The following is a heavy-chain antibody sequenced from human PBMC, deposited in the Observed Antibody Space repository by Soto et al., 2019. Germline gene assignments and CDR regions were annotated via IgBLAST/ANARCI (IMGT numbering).Heavy chain of an antibody. CDR3: ARDHEGLDY. CDR1: GCSISSYY. V-gene: IGHV4-59*01. CDR2: IYYSGST. Sequence: PSETLSLTCTVSGCSISSYYWSWIRQPPGKGLEWIGYIYYSGSTNYNPSLKSRVTISVDTSKNQFSLKLSSVTAADTAVYYCARDHEGLDYWGQGTLVTVSS. J-gene: IGHJ4*02.